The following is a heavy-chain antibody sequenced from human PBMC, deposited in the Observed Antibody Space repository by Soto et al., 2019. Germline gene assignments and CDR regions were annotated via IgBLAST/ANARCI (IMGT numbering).Heavy chain of an antibody. CDR1: GFTFSSYT. CDR3: ARGRGTTYYYDSSGWGY. CDR2: ISFDGSNK. J-gene: IGHJ4*02. Sequence: QVQLVESEGGVVQPGRSLRLSCAASGFTFSSYTMHWVGQAPGKGLEWVALISFDGSNKDYADSVKGRFTISRDNSKNTLYLQMNSLRAEDTAVYYCARGRGTTYYYDSSGWGYWGQGTLVTVSS. V-gene: IGHV3-30-3*01. D-gene: IGHD3-22*01.